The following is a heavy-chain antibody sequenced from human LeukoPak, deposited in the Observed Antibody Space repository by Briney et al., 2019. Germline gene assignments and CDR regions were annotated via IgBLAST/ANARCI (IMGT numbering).Heavy chain of an antibody. Sequence: ASVKVSCKASGYTFTSYGISWVRQAPGQGLEWIGWISAYNGNTNYAQKLQGRVTMTTDTSTSTAYMELRSLRSDDTAVYYCAREGDYDSSGSNFDYWGQGTLVTVSS. CDR2: ISAYNGNT. CDR1: GYTFTSYG. V-gene: IGHV1-18*01. D-gene: IGHD3-22*01. J-gene: IGHJ4*02. CDR3: AREGDYDSSGSNFDY.